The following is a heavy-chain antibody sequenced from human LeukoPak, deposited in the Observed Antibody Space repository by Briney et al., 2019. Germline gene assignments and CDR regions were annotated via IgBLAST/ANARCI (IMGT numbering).Heavy chain of an antibody. CDR1: GFTFTSYW. CDR3: ARATSGYYDY. D-gene: IGHD2-15*01. V-gene: IGHV3-74*01. Sequence: GGSLRLSCAASGFTFTSYWMHWVRQAPGKGLVWVSRINIDGSSTTYPDSVKGRFTISRDNAKNTLYLQMNSLRAEDTAVYYCARATSGYYDYWGQGTLVTVSS. J-gene: IGHJ4*02. CDR2: INIDGSST.